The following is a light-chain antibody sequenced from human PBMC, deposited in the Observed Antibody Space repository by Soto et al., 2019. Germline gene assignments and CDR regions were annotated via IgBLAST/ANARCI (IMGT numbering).Light chain of an antibody. CDR2: DES. CDR3: QQYRNLPIT. CDR1: QDIRNY. V-gene: IGKV1-33*01. J-gene: IGKJ5*01. Sequence: QMTQSPPPLSASVGDRVTITCPGSQDIRNYLNWYQQKPGTAPKLLIYDESNLETGVPSRFSGSGSGTDCSFTISSLQPEDIPTYYCQQYRNLPITLSPGTLLEIK.